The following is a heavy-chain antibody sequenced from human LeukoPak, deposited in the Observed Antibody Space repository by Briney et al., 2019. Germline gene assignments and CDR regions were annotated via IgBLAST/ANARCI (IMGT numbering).Heavy chain of an antibody. CDR1: GKTLSDLS. J-gene: IGHJ4*02. D-gene: IGHD5-18*01. CDR2: SDAEDGER. V-gene: IGHV1-24*01. CDR3: VTGFTTMAVDYFDY. Sequence: ASVKLCCKVSGKTLSDLSIHWLRQPPGKGLEWLGGSDAEDGERIYAQMFQGRVTMTEDTSIDTAYMELSSLRSEDTAVYYCVTGFTTMAVDYFDYWGQGTLVTVSP.